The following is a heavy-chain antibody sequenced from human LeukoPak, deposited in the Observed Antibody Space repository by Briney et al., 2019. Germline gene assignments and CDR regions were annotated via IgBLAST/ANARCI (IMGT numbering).Heavy chain of an antibody. J-gene: IGHJ3*02. D-gene: IGHD3-22*01. CDR3: ARDPRRSTYYYDSSGPLGAFDI. V-gene: IGHV3-30-3*01. CDR2: ISYDGSNK. CDR1: GFTFSNYA. Sequence: GGSLRLSCAASGFTFSNYAMSWVRQAPGKGLEWVAVISYDGSNKYYADSVKGRFTISRDNSKNTLYLQMNSLRAEDTAVYYCARDPRRSTYYYDSSGPLGAFDIWGQGTMVTVSS.